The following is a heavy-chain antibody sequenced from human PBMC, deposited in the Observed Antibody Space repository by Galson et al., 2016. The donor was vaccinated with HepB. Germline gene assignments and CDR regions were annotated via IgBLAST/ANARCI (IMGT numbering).Heavy chain of an antibody. D-gene: IGHD1-1*01. CDR1: GLTFSRFW. V-gene: IGHV3-7*04. J-gene: IGHJ4*02. Sequence: LRLSCAASGLTFSRFWMTWVRQAPGKGLEWVANINQDGSEKHYLDSVGGRFTISRDNAKNSLYLQMNSLRAEDTAVYFCARAYQYTLDYWGQGTLVTVSS. CDR3: ARAYQYTLDY. CDR2: INQDGSEK.